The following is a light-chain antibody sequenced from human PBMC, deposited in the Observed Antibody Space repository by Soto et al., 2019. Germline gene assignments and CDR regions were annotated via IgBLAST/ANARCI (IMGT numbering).Light chain of an antibody. CDR1: SSNIGNNY. Sequence: QSVLTQPPSVSAAPGQKVTISCSGSSSNIGNNYVSWYQQLPGTAPKLLIYDNNKRPSGIPDRFSGSKSGTSGTLDITGLQTGDEADYYCSSFTSKSTLIFGGGTKVTVL. J-gene: IGLJ2*01. V-gene: IGLV1-51*01. CDR3: SSFTSKSTLI. CDR2: DNN.